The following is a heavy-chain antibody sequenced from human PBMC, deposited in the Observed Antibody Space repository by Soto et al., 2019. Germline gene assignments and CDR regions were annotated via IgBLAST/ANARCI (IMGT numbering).Heavy chain of an antibody. D-gene: IGHD2-8*01. CDR3: AIDLGYCTNGVCYGYYFDY. CDR2: IWYDGSNK. CDR1: GFTFSSYG. J-gene: IGHJ4*02. Sequence: QVQLVESGGGVVQPGRSLRLSCAASGFTFSSYGMHWVRQAPGKGLEWVAVIWYDGSNKYYADSVKGRFTISRDNSKNTLYLQMNSLRAEDTAVYYCAIDLGYCTNGVCYGYYFDYWGQGTLVTVSS. V-gene: IGHV3-33*01.